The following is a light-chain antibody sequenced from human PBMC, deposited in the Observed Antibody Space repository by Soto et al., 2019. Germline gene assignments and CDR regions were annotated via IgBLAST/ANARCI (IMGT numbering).Light chain of an antibody. Sequence: QSVLTQPAAVSGSPGQSIAISCSGTSSDVGAFNYVSWYQRHPGKAPKLIIFEVNNRPSGVSSRFSGSKSGNTASLTISGLRPEDEADYYCTSYTTTETLLFGEGTKLTVL. V-gene: IGLV2-14*01. CDR3: TSYTTTETLL. J-gene: IGLJ2*01. CDR1: SSDVGAFNY. CDR2: EVN.